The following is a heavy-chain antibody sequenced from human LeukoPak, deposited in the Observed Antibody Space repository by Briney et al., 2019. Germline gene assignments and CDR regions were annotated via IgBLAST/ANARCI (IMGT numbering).Heavy chain of an antibody. Sequence: SQTLSLTCAVSGGPISSGGYSWSWIRQPPGKGLEWIGYIYHSGSTYYNPSLKSRVTISVDRSKNQFSLKLSSVTAADTAVYYCARGGSTVTYNWFDPWGQGTLVTVSS. CDR1: GGPISSGGYS. V-gene: IGHV4-30-2*01. J-gene: IGHJ5*02. CDR3: ARGGSTVTYNWFDP. CDR2: IYHSGST. D-gene: IGHD4-17*01.